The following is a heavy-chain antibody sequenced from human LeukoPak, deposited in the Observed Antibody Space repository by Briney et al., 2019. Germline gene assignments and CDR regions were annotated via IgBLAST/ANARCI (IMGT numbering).Heavy chain of an antibody. CDR3: AKATLVRGVITFDY. CDR1: GFTFSSYA. Sequence: PGGSLRLSCAASGFTFSSYAMSWVRQAPGKGLEWDSAISGSGGSTYYADSVKGRFTISRDNSKNTLYLQMNSLRAEDTAVYYCAKATLVRGVITFDYWGQGTLVTVSS. V-gene: IGHV3-23*01. D-gene: IGHD3-10*01. J-gene: IGHJ4*02. CDR2: ISGSGGST.